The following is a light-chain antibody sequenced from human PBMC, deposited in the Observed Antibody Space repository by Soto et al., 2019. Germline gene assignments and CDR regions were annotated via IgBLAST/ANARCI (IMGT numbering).Light chain of an antibody. V-gene: IGKV3-20*01. Sequence: EIVLTQSPGTLSLSPGERATLSCRASQSVSSSYLAWYQQKPGQAPRLLIYAASTRATGIPDRFSGSGSGTELTLSIRSLEPEDFAVYYCQQYDNSLYTFGQGTKLEIK. CDR3: QQYDNSLYT. CDR1: QSVSSSY. CDR2: AAS. J-gene: IGKJ2*01.